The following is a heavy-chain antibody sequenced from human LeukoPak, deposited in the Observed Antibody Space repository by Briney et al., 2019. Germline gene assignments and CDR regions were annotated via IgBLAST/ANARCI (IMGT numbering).Heavy chain of an antibody. CDR1: GFTLSDYY. Sequence: GGSLRLSCAASGFTLSDYYMSWIRQAPGKGLEWVSYISSGGSTIYYADSVKGRFTISRDNAKNSLYLQMNSLRAEDTAVYYCARYDFWSGNYFDYWGQGTLVTVSS. CDR2: ISSGGSTI. D-gene: IGHD3-3*01. J-gene: IGHJ4*02. V-gene: IGHV3-11*04. CDR3: ARYDFWSGNYFDY.